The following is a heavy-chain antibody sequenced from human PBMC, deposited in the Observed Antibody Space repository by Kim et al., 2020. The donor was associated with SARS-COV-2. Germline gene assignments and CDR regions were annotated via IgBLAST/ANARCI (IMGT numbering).Heavy chain of an antibody. J-gene: IGHJ4*02. V-gene: IGHV4-34*01. D-gene: IGHD2-15*01. Sequence: SETLSLTCAVYGGSFSGYYWSWIRQPPGKGLEWIGEINHSGSTNYNPSLKSRVTISVDTSKNQFSLKLSSVTAADTAVYYCARDHGVGSEDCSGGSCYSGDFDYWGQGTLVTVSS. CDR3: ARDHGVGSEDCSGGSCYSGDFDY. CDR1: GGSFSGYY. CDR2: INHSGST.